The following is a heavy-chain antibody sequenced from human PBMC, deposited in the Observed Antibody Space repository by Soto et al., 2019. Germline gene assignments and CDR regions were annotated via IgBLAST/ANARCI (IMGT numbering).Heavy chain of an antibody. CDR1: GYTFTSYG. D-gene: IGHD1-26*01. J-gene: IGHJ4*02. V-gene: IGHV1-18*01. Sequence: QVQLVQSGPEVKKPGASVKVSCKASGYTFTSYGINWVRQAPGQVLEWMGWISAYNGNTNYAHHLQGTVTMTTDTSTNTAYMELRSLRSDDTAVYYCARAGPYPYSVGAASFDYWGQGTLVTVSS. CDR2: ISAYNGNT. CDR3: ARAGPYPYSVGAASFDY.